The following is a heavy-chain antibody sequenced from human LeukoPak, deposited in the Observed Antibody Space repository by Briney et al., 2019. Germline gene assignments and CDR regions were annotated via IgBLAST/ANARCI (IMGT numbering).Heavy chain of an antibody. CDR3: TRGPTICGGDCYGDY. Sequence: GGSLRLSCAASGFTFSSYSMNWVRQAPGKGLEWVSSISSSSSYIYYADSVKGRFTISRDNAKNSLYLQMNSLKTEDTAVYFCTRGPTICGGDCYGDYWGQGTLVTVSS. J-gene: IGHJ4*02. CDR2: ISSSSSYI. CDR1: GFTFSSYS. V-gene: IGHV3-21*03. D-gene: IGHD2-21*02.